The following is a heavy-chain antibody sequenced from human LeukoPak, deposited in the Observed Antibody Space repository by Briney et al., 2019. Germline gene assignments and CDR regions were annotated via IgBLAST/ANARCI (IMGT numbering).Heavy chain of an antibody. CDR2: IYDSGST. CDR3: ARERILTGYYTYFDY. Sequence: SETLFLTCTVSGASISGSGYYWGWIRQPPGKGLEWIGNIYDSGSTYYNASLQSRVTISIDTSKNQFSLRLSSVTAADTAVYYCARERILTGYYTYFDYWGQGTLVTVSS. V-gene: IGHV4-39*07. CDR1: GASISGSGYY. J-gene: IGHJ4*02. D-gene: IGHD3-9*01.